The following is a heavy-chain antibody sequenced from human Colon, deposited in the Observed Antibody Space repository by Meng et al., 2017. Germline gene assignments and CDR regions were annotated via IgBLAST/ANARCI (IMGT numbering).Heavy chain of an antibody. Sequence: QVHLHESGPGMVRPSADLSLFGTVSGGSINSGGYHWSWVRQHPGKGLEYIGFMSDSGTTDYNPSLRSRVSISEIGSSKNQFSLTLRSVTAADTATYFCARDTLYGTDYWGQGVLVTVSS. CDR3: ARDTLYGTDY. V-gene: IGHV4-31*03. CDR1: GGSINSGGYH. CDR2: MSDSGTT. J-gene: IGHJ4*02. D-gene: IGHD4-17*01.